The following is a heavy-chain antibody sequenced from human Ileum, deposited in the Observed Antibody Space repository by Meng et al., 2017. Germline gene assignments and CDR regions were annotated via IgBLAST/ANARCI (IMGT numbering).Heavy chain of an antibody. D-gene: IGHD3-22*01. CDR2: IFQSGRT. CDR3: ATSNDRDVYYLGY. Sequence: GQLQESGPRLGKPSGTLSLTCAVSGTWWSWVRQPPGKGLEWIGEIFQSGRTNYNPSLKSRVTISIDKSKSQISLQLSAVTAADTAVYSCATSNDRDVYYLGYWGQGTLVTVSS. V-gene: IGHV4-4*02. CDR1: GTW. J-gene: IGHJ4*02.